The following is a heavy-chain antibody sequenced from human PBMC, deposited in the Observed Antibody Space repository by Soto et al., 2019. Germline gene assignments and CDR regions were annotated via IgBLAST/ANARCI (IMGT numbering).Heavy chain of an antibody. V-gene: IGHV3-48*02. J-gene: IGHJ4*02. Sequence: EVPLVESGGNLVQPGGSLRLSCAASGFRFSIYSMNWVRQAPGKGLEWSAYITSDTKTIKYADSVRGRFTISRDNGKNSVYLQMNSRRDEDTAVYYCARSVEGHFDYWGQGTVVTVSA. CDR1: GFRFSIYS. CDR3: ARSVEGHFDY. CDR2: ITSDTKTI. D-gene: IGHD6-19*01.